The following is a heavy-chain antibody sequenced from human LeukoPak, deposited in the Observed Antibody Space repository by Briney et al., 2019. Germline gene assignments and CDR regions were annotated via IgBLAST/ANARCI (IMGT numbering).Heavy chain of an antibody. CDR1: GYTFTDYY. CDR2: VDPEDGET. Sequence: ASVKISCKVSGYTFTDYYMHWVQQAPGKGLEWMGLVDPEDGETIYAEEFQGRVTITADTSTDTAYMELSSLRSEDTAVYYCATITMVRGVSYYFDYWGQGTLVTVSS. D-gene: IGHD3-10*01. CDR3: ATITMVRGVSYYFDY. V-gene: IGHV1-69-2*01. J-gene: IGHJ4*02.